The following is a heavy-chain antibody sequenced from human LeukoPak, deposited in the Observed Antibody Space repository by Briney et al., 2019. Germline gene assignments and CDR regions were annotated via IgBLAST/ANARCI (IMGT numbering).Heavy chain of an antibody. V-gene: IGHV3-23*01. D-gene: IGHD3-16*02. CDR3: AKSLYGGCDY. CDR2: FNGNGGST. J-gene: IGHJ4*02. Sequence: MSWVRQAXXXXXXWVSGFNGNGGSTSYADSVKGRFTIFRDNSKNTVYLQMNSLRVEDTAVYYCAKSLYGGCDYWGQGTVVTVSS.